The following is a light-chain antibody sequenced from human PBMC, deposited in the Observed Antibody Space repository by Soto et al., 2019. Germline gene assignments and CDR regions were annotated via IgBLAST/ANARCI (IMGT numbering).Light chain of an antibody. CDR3: QSYDGSLSGLV. Sequence: QSVLTQPPSVSGAPGQRVTISCTGSSSNIGAGYDVHWYQQLPGTAPKLLIYGYSNRPSGVRDRFSGSKSGTSASLAITGLQAEDEADYYCQSYDGSLSGLVFGGGTKVTVL. CDR1: SSNIGAGYD. CDR2: GYS. V-gene: IGLV1-40*01. J-gene: IGLJ2*01.